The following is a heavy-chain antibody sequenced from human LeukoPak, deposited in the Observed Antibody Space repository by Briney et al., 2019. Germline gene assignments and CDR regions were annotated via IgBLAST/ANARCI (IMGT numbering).Heavy chain of an antibody. CDR2: ISYDGNNK. CDR3: ARGMIIDY. CDR1: GFTFSTYA. V-gene: IGHV3-30*04. J-gene: IGHJ4*02. Sequence: GRSLRLSCAASGFTFSTYAIHWVRQAPGKGLEWVAVISYDGNNKYYADSVKGRFTISRDNSKNTLYLQMNSLRAENTAVYYCARGMIIDYWGQGTLVTVSS. D-gene: IGHD3-22*01.